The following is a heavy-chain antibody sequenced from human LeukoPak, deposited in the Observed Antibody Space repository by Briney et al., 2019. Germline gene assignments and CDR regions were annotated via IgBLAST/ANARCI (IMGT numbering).Heavy chain of an antibody. D-gene: IGHD1-26*01. CDR3: ASRGIVGATGFDY. V-gene: IGHV3-74*01. CDR2: INSDGSIA. J-gene: IGHJ4*02. CDR1: GFTFSNYW. Sequence: PGGSLRLSCAASGFTFSNYWMHCVRQAPGKGLVWVSRINSDGSIANYADSVRGRFTISRDNAKNTLYLQMNSLRAEDTAVYYCASRGIVGATGFDYWGQGTLVTVSS.